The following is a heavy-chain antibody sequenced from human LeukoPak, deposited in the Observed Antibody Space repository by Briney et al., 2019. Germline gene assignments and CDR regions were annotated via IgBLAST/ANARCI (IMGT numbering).Heavy chain of an antibody. Sequence: SETLSLTCTVSGGSISSSSYYWSWIRQPPGKGLEWIGEINHSGSTNYNPSLKSRVTISVDTSKNQFSLKLSSVTAADTAVYYCARDGRPGIYCSGGSCYSGIDYWGQGTLVTVSS. CDR3: ARDGRPGIYCSGGSCYSGIDY. CDR1: GGSISSSSYY. J-gene: IGHJ4*02. D-gene: IGHD2-15*01. V-gene: IGHV4-39*07. CDR2: INHSGST.